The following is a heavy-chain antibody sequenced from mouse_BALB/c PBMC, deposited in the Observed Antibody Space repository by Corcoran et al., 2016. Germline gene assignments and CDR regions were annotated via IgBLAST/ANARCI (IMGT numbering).Heavy chain of an antibody. D-gene: IGHD2-1*01. CDR3: AREVPGGNPFDS. J-gene: IGHJ2*01. CDR1: GYTFTSYV. Sequence: EVQLQQSGPELVKPGASVKMSCKASGYTFTSYVMHWVKQKPGQGLEWIGYIYPYNDGIKYNEKFKGKATLTSDKSSSTAYMGLSSLTSEDSAVYYCAREVPGGNPFDSWGQGTTLTVSS. CDR2: IYPYNDGI. V-gene: IGHV1S136*01.